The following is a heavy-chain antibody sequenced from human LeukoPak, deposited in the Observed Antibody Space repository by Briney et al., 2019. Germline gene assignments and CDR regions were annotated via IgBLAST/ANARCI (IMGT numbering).Heavy chain of an antibody. V-gene: IGHV3-21*01. CDR1: GFTFSSYS. J-gene: IGHJ6*02. CDR2: ISSSSSYI. Sequence: GRSLRLSCAASGFTFSSYSMNWVRQAPGKGLEWVSSISSSSSYIYYADSVKGRFTISRDNAKNSLYLQMNSLRAEDTAVYYCARAKSRYYYYGMDVWGQGTTVTVSS. CDR3: ARAKSRYYYYGMDV.